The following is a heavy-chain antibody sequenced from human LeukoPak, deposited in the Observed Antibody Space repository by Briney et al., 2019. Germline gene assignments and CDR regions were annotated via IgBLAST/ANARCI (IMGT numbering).Heavy chain of an antibody. V-gene: IGHV3-21*01. CDR1: GFTFSSYS. J-gene: IGHJ4*02. CDR2: ISSSSSVI. Sequence: GGSLRLSCAASGFTFSSYSMNWVRQAPGKGLEWVSSISSSSSVIYYADSVKGRFTISRDNAKNSLYLQMNSLRAEDTAVYYCARLWDEPGLDYWGQGTLVTVSS. D-gene: IGHD3-16*01. CDR3: ARLWDEPGLDY.